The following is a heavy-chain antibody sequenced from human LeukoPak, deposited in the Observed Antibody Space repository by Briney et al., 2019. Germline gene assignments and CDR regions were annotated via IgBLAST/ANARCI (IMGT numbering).Heavy chain of an antibody. CDR2: INHSGST. J-gene: IGHJ5*02. D-gene: IGHD2-2*01. CDR1: GGSFSGYY. CDR3: ARGGAYQLLFNPRWFDP. Sequence: SETLSLTCAVYGGSFSGYYWSWIRQPPGKGLEWIGEINHSGSTNYNPSLKSRVTISVDTSKNQFSLKLSSVTAADTAVYYCARGGAYQLLFNPRWFDPLGPGNPGHRLL. V-gene: IGHV4-34*01.